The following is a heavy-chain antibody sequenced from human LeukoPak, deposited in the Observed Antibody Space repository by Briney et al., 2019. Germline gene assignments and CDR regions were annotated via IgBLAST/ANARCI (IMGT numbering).Heavy chain of an antibody. CDR2: INPNSGFT. J-gene: IGHJ4*02. CDR1: GYPFTGYY. D-gene: IGHD2-2*01. CDR3: ARLADCSSSSCRSFDY. V-gene: IGHV1-2*02. Sequence: ASVKVSCKASGYPFTGYYLHWVGQAPGQGLEWMGWINPNSGFTNYAQKFQGRVTMTRDTSISTAYMELSRLRSDDTAVYYCARLADCSSSSCRSFDYWGQGTLVTVSS.